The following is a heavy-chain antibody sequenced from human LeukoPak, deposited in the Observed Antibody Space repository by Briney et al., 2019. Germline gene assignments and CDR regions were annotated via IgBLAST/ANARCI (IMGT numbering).Heavy chain of an antibody. V-gene: IGHV3-23*01. J-gene: IGHJ4*02. CDR1: GFTFANYA. CDR3: AKDLPAPSFYYDGRDYYVGGFDY. D-gene: IGHD3-22*01. Sequence: QPGGSLRLSCAASGFTFANYAMSWVRRAPGKGLDWVSTISGNGGTTYYADSVKGRFTISRDNSKNTLYLQMNSLGAEDTAVYYCAKDLPAPSFYYDGRDYYVGGFDYWGQGTLVTVSS. CDR2: ISGNGGTT.